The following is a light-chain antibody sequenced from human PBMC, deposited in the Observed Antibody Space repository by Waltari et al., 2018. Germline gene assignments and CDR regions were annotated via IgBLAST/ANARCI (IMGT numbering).Light chain of an antibody. CDR1: DRDVGAYDF. V-gene: IGLV2-14*01. J-gene: IGLJ1*01. Sequence: QSALTQPASVSGSPGQSITISCSGTDRDVGAYDFVSWYQQHPGKAPHLIIYEVSNRPSRISNRFSASKSGNTASLTISGLQAEDEADYYCSSYTTSSAPGVFGTGTRVTVL. CDR3: SSYTTSSAPGV. CDR2: EVS.